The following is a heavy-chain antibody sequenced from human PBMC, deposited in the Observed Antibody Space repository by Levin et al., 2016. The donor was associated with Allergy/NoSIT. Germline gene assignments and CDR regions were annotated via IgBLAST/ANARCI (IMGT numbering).Heavy chain of an antibody. D-gene: IGHD6-6*01. CDR3: ARFLRSSSPYFDY. V-gene: IGHV3-21*01. CDR1: GFTFSDYT. Sequence: LSLTCAASGFTFSDYTINWVRQAPGKGLEWVSLINSRGSFIAYADSVKGRFTISRDNAKNSLYLQMNSLRAEDTAVYYCARFLRSSSPYFDYWGQGTLVTVSS. CDR2: INSRGSFI. J-gene: IGHJ4*02.